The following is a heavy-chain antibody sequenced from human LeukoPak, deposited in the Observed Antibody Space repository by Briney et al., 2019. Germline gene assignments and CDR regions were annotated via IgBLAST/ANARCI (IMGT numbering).Heavy chain of an antibody. CDR2: IIPIFNTA. D-gene: IGHD2-8*02. Sequence: ASVKVSCKASGGTFTSYAISWVRQAPGQGLECMGRIIPIFNTANYAQKFQGRLTISADRSTSTAHMELSSLRSGDTAVYYCATTLFYHANTGYFYGMSAWGQGATVTVSS. CDR3: ATTLFYHANTGYFYGMSA. CDR1: GGTFTSYA. J-gene: IGHJ6*02. V-gene: IGHV1-69*06.